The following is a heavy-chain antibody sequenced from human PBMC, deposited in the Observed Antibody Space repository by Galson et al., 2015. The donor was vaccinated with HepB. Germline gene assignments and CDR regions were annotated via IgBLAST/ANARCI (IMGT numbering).Heavy chain of an antibody. V-gene: IGHV1-18*01. Sequence: SVKVSCKASGYTFTSYGISWVRQAPGQGLEWMGWISAYNGNTNYAQKLQGRVTMTTDTSTSTAYMELRSLRSDDTAVYYCARDHGSVSSTSCYAGCLFDYWGQGTLVTVSS. CDR2: ISAYNGNT. CDR1: GYTFTSYG. D-gene: IGHD2-2*01. CDR3: ARDHGSVSSTSCYAGCLFDY. J-gene: IGHJ4*02.